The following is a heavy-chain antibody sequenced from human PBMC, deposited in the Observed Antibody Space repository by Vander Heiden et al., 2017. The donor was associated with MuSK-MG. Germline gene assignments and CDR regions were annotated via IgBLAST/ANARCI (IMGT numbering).Heavy chain of an antibody. J-gene: IGHJ4*02. CDR1: GFPFSSYA. V-gene: IGHV3-23*01. Sequence: EVQLLESGGGLVQPGGSLRLSCAAPGFPFSSYAMSWVRQAPGKGLEWVSAISGSGGSTYYADSVKGRFTISRDNSKNTLYLQMNSLRAEDTAVYYCAKDRVQLGRGYYFDYWGQGTLVTVSS. CDR3: AKDRVQLGRGYYFDY. CDR2: ISGSGGST. D-gene: IGHD6-6*01.